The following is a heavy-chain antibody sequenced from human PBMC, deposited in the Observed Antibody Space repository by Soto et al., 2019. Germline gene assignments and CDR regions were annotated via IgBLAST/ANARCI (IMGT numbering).Heavy chain of an antibody. D-gene: IGHD5-12*01. CDR1: GGTFSSYA. CDR2: IIPIFGTA. Sequence: QVQLVQSGAEVKKPGSSVKVSCKASGGTFSSYAISWVRQAPGQGLEWMGGIIPIFGTANYAQKFQGRVTITADKSTRTAYMELSSLRSEDTAVYYCARDAAGSGYDSTIDQDTISYYYYYGMDVWGQGTTVTVSS. J-gene: IGHJ6*02. V-gene: IGHV1-69*06. CDR3: ARDAAGSGYDSTIDQDTISYYYYYGMDV.